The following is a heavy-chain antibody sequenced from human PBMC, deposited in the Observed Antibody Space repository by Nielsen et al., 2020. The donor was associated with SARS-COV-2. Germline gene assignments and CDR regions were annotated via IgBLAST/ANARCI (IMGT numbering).Heavy chain of an antibody. J-gene: IGHJ4*02. V-gene: IGHV4-59*12. D-gene: IGHD6-13*01. CDR3: ARSLWQQLVFDY. Sequence: SETLSLTCTVSGGSISSYYWSWIRQPPGKGLEWIGYIYYSGSTNYNPSLKSRVTMSVDTSKNQFSLKLSSVTAADTAVYYCARSLWQQLVFDYWGQGTLVTVSS. CDR1: GGSISSYY. CDR2: IYYSGST.